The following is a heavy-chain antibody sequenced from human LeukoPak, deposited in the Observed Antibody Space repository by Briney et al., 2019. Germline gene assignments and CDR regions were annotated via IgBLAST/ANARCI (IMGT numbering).Heavy chain of an antibody. CDR2: IYYSGST. CDR1: GGSISSYY. Sequence: SETLSLTCTVSGGSISSYYWSWIRQPPGKGLEWIGYIYYSGSTNYNPSLKSRVTISVDTSKNQFSLKLSPVTAADTAVYYCAGGSSSWFSEHPFDPWGQGTLVTVPS. J-gene: IGHJ5*02. V-gene: IGHV4-59*01. CDR3: AGGSSSWFSEHPFDP. D-gene: IGHD6-13*01.